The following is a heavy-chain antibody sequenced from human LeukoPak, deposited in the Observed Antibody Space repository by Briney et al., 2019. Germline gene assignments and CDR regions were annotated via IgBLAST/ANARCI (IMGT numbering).Heavy chain of an antibody. CDR2: IYNTGTT. J-gene: IGHJ4*02. CDR3: ARKRPAGYFNFDY. V-gene: IGHV4-59*01. CDR1: GGSISTYY. Sequence: PSETLSLTCSVSGGSISTYYWNWIRQPPGKGVEWIGYIYNTGTTNYNPSLKSRVTISVDTSKNQFSLNLRSVNAADTAVYYCARKRPAGYFNFDYWGQGTLVAVSS. D-gene: IGHD2/OR15-2a*01.